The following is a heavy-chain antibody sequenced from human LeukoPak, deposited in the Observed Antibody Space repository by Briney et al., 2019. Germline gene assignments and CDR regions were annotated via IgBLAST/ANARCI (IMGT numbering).Heavy chain of an antibody. CDR3: ARVILGSNYGSGVGGYGMDV. CDR1: GGTFSSYA. Sequence: GASVKVSCKASGGTFSSYAISWVRQAPGQGLEWMGRIIPILGIANYAQKFQGRVTITADKSASTAYMELSSLRSEDTAVYYCARVILGSNYGSGVGGYGMDVWGQGTTVTVSS. D-gene: IGHD3-10*01. J-gene: IGHJ6*02. V-gene: IGHV1-69*04. CDR2: IIPILGIA.